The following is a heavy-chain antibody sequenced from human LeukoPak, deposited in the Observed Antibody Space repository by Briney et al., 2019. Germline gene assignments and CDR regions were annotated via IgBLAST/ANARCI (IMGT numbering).Heavy chain of an antibody. J-gene: IGHJ4*02. CDR3: ARDQGSSSWYNPNFDY. Sequence: ASVKVSCKASGYTFISYDINWVRQAPGQGLEWMGWINPNSGGTNYAQKFQGRVTMTRDTSISTAYMELSRLRSDDTAVYYCARDQGSSSWYNPNFDYWGQGTLVTVSS. CDR2: INPNSGGT. V-gene: IGHV1-2*02. CDR1: GYTFISYD. D-gene: IGHD6-13*01.